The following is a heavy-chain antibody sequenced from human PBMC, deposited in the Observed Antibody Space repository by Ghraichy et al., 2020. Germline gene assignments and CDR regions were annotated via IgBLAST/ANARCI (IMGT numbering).Heavy chain of an antibody. V-gene: IGHV4-34*01. J-gene: IGHJ4*02. CDR1: GGSFSGYY. D-gene: IGHD3-16*01. CDR3: ARISPSFGGVTRARVFTEFDY. CDR2: INHSGST. Sequence: SETLSLTCTVYGGSFSGYYWTWIRQPPAKGLEWIGEINHSGSTNYNPSLKSRVTISIDTSKNQFSLKLSSVTAADTAVYYCARISPSFGGVTRARVFTEFDYWGQGTLVTVSS.